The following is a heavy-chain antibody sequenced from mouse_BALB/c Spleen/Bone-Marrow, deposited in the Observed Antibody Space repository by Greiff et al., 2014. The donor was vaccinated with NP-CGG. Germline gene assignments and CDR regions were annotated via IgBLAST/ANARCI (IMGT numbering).Heavy chain of an antibody. CDR3: ARCLTGTSALDF. CDR2: INPGSGGT. V-gene: IGHV1-54*01. J-gene: IGHJ4*01. D-gene: IGHD4-1*01. Sequence: QVQLQQSGAELVRPGTSVKVSCKASGYAFTNYLIEWVKQRPGQGLEWIGVINPGSGGTNYNEKFRGKATLTADKSSSTAYMQLSSLTPDDSAVYFCARCLTGTSALDFWGQGTSVTVSS. CDR1: GYAFTNYL.